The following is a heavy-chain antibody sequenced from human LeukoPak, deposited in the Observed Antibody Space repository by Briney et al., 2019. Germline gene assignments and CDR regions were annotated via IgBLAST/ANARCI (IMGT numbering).Heavy chain of an antibody. D-gene: IGHD6-6*01. CDR1: GGTFSSYA. V-gene: IGHV1-69*05. CDR2: IIPIFGTA. J-gene: IGHJ6*03. Sequence: GASVKVSCKASGGTFSSYAISWVRQAPGQGLEWMGGIIPIFGTANYAQKFQGRVTITTDESTSTAYMELSSLRSEDTAVYYCARGPRSSSGYYYYMDVWGKGTTVTVSS. CDR3: ARGPRSSSGYYYYMDV.